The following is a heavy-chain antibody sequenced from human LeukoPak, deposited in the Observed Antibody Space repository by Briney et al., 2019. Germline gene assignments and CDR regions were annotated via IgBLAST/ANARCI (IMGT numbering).Heavy chain of an antibody. V-gene: IGHV4-4*07. CDR1: GGSIINYY. CDR3: ARLKYYDSTGYSPGYYMDV. CDR2: IYVTGST. Sequence: SETLSLTCTVSGGSIINYYCSWIRQPAGTGLEWVGRIYVTGSTIYNPSLQSRLSMSVDTSKNQFSLRLTSVTAADTAVYYCARLKYYDSTGYSPGYYMDVWGKGITVTVSS. J-gene: IGHJ6*03. D-gene: IGHD3-22*01.